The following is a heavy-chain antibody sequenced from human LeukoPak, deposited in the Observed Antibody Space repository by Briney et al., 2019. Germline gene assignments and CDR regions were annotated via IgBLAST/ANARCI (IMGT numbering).Heavy chain of an antibody. CDR3: ARDADPLGLGELSCFDY. CDR2: IKQDGSEK. CDR1: GFTFSSYW. J-gene: IGHJ4*02. D-gene: IGHD3-16*02. Sequence: SGGSLTLSCAASGFTFSSYWMSWVRQAPGKGLEWVANIKQDGSEKCYVDSVKGRFSISRDNAKNSLYLQMNCLRAEDTVVYYCARDADPLGLGELSCFDYWGQGTLVTVSS. V-gene: IGHV3-7*01.